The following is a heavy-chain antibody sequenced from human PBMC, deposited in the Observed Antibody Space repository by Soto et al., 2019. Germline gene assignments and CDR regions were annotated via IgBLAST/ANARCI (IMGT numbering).Heavy chain of an antibody. J-gene: IGHJ4*02. D-gene: IGHD6-13*01. CDR2: IYYRGST. V-gene: IGHV4-30-4*01. CDR1: GGSISSGDYY. Sequence: QVQLQESGPGLVKPSQTLSLTCTVSGGSISSGDYYWSWIRQPPGKGLEWIGSIYYRGSTYYSPSLKSRVTISGDTSKNQFSLKLNSVTAADTAVYYCASRHSSPYFDYWGQGTLVTVSS. CDR3: ASRHSSPYFDY.